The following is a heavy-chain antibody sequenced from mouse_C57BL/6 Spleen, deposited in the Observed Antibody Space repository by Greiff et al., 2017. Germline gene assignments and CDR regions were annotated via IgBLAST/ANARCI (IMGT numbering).Heavy chain of an antibody. J-gene: IGHJ2*01. V-gene: IGHV5-9-1*02. Sequence: EVQGVESGDGLVKPGGSLKLSCAASGFTFGSYAMSWVRQTPEKRLEWVAYISSGGDYIYYADTVKGRFTISRDNARNTLYLQMSSLKSEDTAMYYCTREGAAQATFFDYWGQGTTLTVSS. CDR2: ISSGGDYI. CDR3: TREGAAQATFFDY. CDR1: GFTFGSYA. D-gene: IGHD3-2*02.